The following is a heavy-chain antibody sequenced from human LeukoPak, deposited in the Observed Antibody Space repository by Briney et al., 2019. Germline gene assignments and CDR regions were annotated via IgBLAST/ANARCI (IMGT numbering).Heavy chain of an antibody. CDR2: INPNSGGT. CDR3: ARDREWEPHFDY. V-gene: IGHV1-2*02. J-gene: IGHJ4*02. Sequence: GASVKVSCKASGYTFTGYYMHWVRQAPGQGLEWMGWINPNSGGTNYAQKFQGRVTMTRDTSISTAYMELSRLRSDGTAVYYCARDREWEPHFDYWGQGTLVTVSS. CDR1: GYTFTGYY. D-gene: IGHD1-26*01.